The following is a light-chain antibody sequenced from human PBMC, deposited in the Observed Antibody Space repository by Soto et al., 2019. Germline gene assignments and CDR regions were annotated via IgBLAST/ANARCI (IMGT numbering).Light chain of an antibody. V-gene: IGKV3-20*01. J-gene: IGKJ2*02. CDR1: QSVSSSY. Sequence: EIVLTQSPGTLSLSPGERATLSCRASQSVSSSYLAWYQQKPGQAPRLLIYGASSRATGIPDRFSGSGAGTYFTLTISRLEPEDFAVYYCQQYGSSLAWTFGQGTKLEIK. CDR3: QQYGSSLAWT. CDR2: GAS.